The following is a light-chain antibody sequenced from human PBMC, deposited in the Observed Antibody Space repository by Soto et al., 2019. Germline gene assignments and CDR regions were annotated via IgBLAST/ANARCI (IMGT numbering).Light chain of an antibody. J-gene: IGLJ1*01. CDR1: SSDVGGYNY. CDR2: DVS. Sequence: QSVLTQPASVSGSPGQSITISCTGTSSDVGGYNYVSWYQHHPGKGPKLMIYDVSNRPSGVSNRFSGSKSGNTASLTISGLQAEDEADYYSSSYRSGGTYVFGTGTTLTVL. CDR3: SSYRSGGTYV. V-gene: IGLV2-14*03.